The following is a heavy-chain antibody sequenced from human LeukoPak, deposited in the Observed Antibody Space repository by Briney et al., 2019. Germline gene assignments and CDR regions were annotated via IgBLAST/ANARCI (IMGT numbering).Heavy chain of an antibody. CDR3: ARGRIAVAGTFVFDYGMDV. Sequence: RGSLRLSCAASGFTVSSNYMSWARQAPGKGLEWVSVIYSGCSTYYAGSVKGRCAISRDNSKNTLYLQMNSLRAEDTAVYYCARGRIAVAGTFVFDYGMDVWGQGTTVTVSS. V-gene: IGHV3-53*01. J-gene: IGHJ6*02. CDR1: GFTVSSNY. CDR2: IYSGCST. D-gene: IGHD6-19*01.